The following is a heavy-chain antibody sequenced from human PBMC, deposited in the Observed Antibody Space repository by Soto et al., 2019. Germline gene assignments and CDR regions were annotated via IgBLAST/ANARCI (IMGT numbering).Heavy chain of an antibody. Sequence: QVQLVQSGAEVKKPGASVRVSCKASGYTFTGNYIHWVRQAPGQGLEWMGWINPNTGGTHYAQNFQSRVTITRETSIPSTYMELSRLRSADTAVYYCARDNGDYDNAEYFQHWGQGTLVTVAS. CDR1: GYTFTGNY. J-gene: IGHJ1*01. CDR2: INPNTGGT. CDR3: ARDNGDYDNAEYFQH. D-gene: IGHD4-17*01. V-gene: IGHV1-2*02.